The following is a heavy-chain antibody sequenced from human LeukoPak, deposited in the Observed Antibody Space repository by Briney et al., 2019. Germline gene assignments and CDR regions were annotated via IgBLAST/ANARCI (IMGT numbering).Heavy chain of an antibody. Sequence: PGGSLRLSCAASGFTFSSYGMHWVRQAPGKGLEWVAVIWYDGSNKYHADSAKGRFTISRDNSKNTLYLQMNSLRAEDTAVYYCARDGTLGDYVWGSYRYTIDYWGQGTLVTVS. J-gene: IGHJ4*02. CDR2: IWYDGSNK. V-gene: IGHV3-33*01. D-gene: IGHD3-16*02. CDR1: GFTFSSYG. CDR3: ARDGTLGDYVWGSYRYTIDY.